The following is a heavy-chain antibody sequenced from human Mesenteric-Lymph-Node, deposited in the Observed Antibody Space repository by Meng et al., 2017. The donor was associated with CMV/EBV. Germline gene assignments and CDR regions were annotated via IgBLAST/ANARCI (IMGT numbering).Heavy chain of an antibody. D-gene: IGHD3-22*01. J-gene: IGHJ4*02. CDR1: GGSNSSSTW. CDR3: ARLYFHDSSGQDY. CDR2: IYHSGGT. V-gene: IGHV4-4*02. Sequence: CTVSGGSNSSSTWWSWLRQPPGKGLEWIGEIYHSGGTNYNASLKSRVTISVDKSKNQFSLKLSSVTAADTAVYYCARLYFHDSSGQDYWGQGTLVTVSS.